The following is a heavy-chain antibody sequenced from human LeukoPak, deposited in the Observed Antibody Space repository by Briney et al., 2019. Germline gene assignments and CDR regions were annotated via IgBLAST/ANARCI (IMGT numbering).Heavy chain of an antibody. D-gene: IGHD4-23*01. CDR1: GGSIGSHIFY. CDR2: IYYTGDS. CDR3: GKVGGNSIS. Sequence: SETLSLTCTVSGGSIGSHIFYWNWLPQRPGEGLEGSGYIYYTGDSFYNPSLKSRVRISLDTSENQLSLTMSSVTAADTAMYYCGKVGGNSISWGQGTLVTVSP. J-gene: IGHJ5*02. V-gene: IGHV4-31*03.